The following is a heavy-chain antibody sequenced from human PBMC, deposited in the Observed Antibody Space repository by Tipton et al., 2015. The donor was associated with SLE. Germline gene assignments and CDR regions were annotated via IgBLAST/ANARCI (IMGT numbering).Heavy chain of an antibody. CDR1: GGSISSYY. J-gene: IGHJ3*02. D-gene: IGHD7-27*01. V-gene: IGHV4-59*01. Sequence: TLSLTCTVSGGSISSYYWSWIRQPAGKGLGWIGYIYYSGSTNYNPSLKSRVTISVDTSKNQFSLKLSSVTAADTAVYYCARQLGKTRDVAFDIWGQGTMVTVSS. CDR3: ARQLGKTRDVAFDI. CDR2: IYYSGST.